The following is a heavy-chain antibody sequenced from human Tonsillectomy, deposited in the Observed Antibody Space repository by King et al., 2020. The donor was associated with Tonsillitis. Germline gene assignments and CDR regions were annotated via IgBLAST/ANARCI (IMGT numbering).Heavy chain of an antibody. V-gene: IGHV3-23*04. CDR2: ISGSGGST. J-gene: IGHJ3*02. CDR3: AKGGHTIYSSGWDRDAFDI. CDR1: GFTFSSYA. Sequence: VQLVESGGGLVQPGGSLRLSCAASGFTFSSYAMSWVRQAPGKGLEWVSAISGSGGSTYYADSVKGRFTISRDNSKNTLYLQMNSLRAEDTAVYYCAKGGHTIYSSGWDRDAFDIWGQGTMVTVSS. D-gene: IGHD6-19*01.